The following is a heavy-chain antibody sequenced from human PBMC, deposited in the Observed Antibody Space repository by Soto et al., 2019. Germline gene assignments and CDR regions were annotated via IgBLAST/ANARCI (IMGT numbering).Heavy chain of an antibody. CDR3: AKGGWDIVVVPAGYSWYGFPGPDD. D-gene: IGHD2-2*01. V-gene: IGHV3-23*01. J-gene: IGHJ4*02. CDR2: ISGSGGST. CDR1: GFTFSSYA. Sequence: PGGSLRLSCAASGFTFSSYAMSWVRQAPGKGLEWVSAISGSGGSTYYADSVKGRFTISRDNSKNTLYLQMNSLRAEDTAVYYCAKGGWDIVVVPAGYSWYGFPGPDDRGQRTLVTVSS.